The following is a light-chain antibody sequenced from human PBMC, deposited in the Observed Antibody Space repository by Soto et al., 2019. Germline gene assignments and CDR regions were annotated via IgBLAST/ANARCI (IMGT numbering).Light chain of an antibody. CDR1: QDIRNE. Sequence: AIQMTQSPSSLSASVGERVTITCRASQDIRNELAWYQKKPGKAPNLLPYAVSNLQSGVPSRFSGSGSGTDFTLTISSLQPEDFATYYCLQDFTYPLTFGGGTKVAIK. J-gene: IGKJ4*01. CDR3: LQDFTYPLT. CDR2: AVS. V-gene: IGKV1-6*01.